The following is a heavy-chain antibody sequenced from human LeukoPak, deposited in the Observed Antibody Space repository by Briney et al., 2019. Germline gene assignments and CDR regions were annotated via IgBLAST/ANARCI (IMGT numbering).Heavy chain of an antibody. Sequence: KPSETLSLTCAVYGGSFSGYYWSWIRQPPGKGLEWIGEINHSGSTNYNPSLKSRVTISVDTSKNQFSLKLSSVTAADTAVYYCARLLNSGSYVALNPWGQGTLVTVSS. V-gene: IGHV4-34*01. CDR3: ARLLNSGSYVALNP. J-gene: IGHJ4*02. D-gene: IGHD1-26*01. CDR1: GGSFSGYY. CDR2: INHSGST.